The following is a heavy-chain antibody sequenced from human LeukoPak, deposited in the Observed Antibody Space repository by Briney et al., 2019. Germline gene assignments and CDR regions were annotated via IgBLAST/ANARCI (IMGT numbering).Heavy chain of an antibody. CDR3: ARDERVGVMRVRASDI. J-gene: IGHJ3*02. V-gene: IGHV3-48*03. CDR2: ISGSGDTK. Sequence: GGSLRLSCGATGFTFSSYGMNWVRQAPGKGLEWLSYISGSGDTKYYADSVKGRFTISRDNAKNSLYLQMNSLRAEDTAVYYCARDERVGVMRVRASDIWGQGTMVTVSS. D-gene: IGHD3-16*01. CDR1: GFTFSSYG.